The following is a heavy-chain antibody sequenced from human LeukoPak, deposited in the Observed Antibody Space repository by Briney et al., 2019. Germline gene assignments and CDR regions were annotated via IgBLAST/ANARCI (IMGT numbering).Heavy chain of an antibody. D-gene: IGHD6-19*01. CDR2: IYYSGST. CDR3: ARVTYSSGSFEY. J-gene: IGHJ4*02. CDR1: GGSISSYY. V-gene: IGHV4-59*12. Sequence: PSETLSLTCTVSGGSISSYYWSWIRQPPGKGLEWIGYIYYSGSTNYNPSLKSRVTISVDTSKNQFSLKLSSVTAADTAVYYCARVTYSSGSFEYWGQGTLVTVSS.